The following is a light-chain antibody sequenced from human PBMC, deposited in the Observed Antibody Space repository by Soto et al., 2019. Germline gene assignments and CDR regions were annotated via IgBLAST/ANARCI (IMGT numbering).Light chain of an antibody. CDR1: QSVSSY. CDR2: DAS. J-gene: IGKJ5*01. V-gene: IGKV3-11*01. Sequence: EIVLTQSPATLSLSPGERATLSCRASQSVSSYLAWYQQKPGQAPRLLIYDASNRATGIPARFSGSGSGTEFTLTISSLAPEDFAVYYCQQRSNWPPVTFGQGTRLEIK. CDR3: QQRSNWPPVT.